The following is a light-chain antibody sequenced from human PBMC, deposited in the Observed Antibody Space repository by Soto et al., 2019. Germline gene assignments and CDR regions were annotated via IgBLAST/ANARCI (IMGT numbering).Light chain of an antibody. CDR2: DVS. V-gene: IGLV2-14*03. J-gene: IGLJ1*01. CDR3: SSYTTSNTRQIV. Sequence: QSALTQPVSVSGSPGQSITISCTGTSSDVGGYNYVSWYQHHPGKAPKLMIYDVSNRPSGVSNRFSGSKSGNTASLTISGLQPEDEADYYCSSYTTSNTRQIVLGTGTKVTVL. CDR1: SSDVGGYNY.